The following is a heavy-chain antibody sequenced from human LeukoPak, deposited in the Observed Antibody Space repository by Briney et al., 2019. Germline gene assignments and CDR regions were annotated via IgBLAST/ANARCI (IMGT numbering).Heavy chain of an antibody. D-gene: IGHD5-12*01. CDR1: GGSISSSSYY. CDR2: IYYSGST. J-gene: IGHJ4*02. V-gene: IGHV4-39*07. Sequence: SETLSLTCTVSGGSISSSSYYWGWIRQPPGKGLEWIGSIYYSGSTNYNPSLKSRVTMSVGTSKNQFSLKLSSVTAADTAVYYCARGRRDGYNFDYWGQGTLVTVSS. CDR3: ARGRRDGYNFDY.